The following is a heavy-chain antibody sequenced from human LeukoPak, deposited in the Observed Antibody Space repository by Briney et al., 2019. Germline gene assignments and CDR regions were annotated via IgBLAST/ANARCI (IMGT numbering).Heavy chain of an antibody. V-gene: IGHV3-74*01. D-gene: IGHD2-2*01. CDR1: GLTFSNYW. CDR3: ARFGWVPPAHFDY. Sequence: GGSLRLSCAASGLTFSNYWMHWVRQAPGKGLVWAAQINTDGSSTGYADSVKGRFTISRDNAKNMMYLQMTSLRAEDTAVYYCARFGWVPPAHFDYWGRGTLVTVSS. J-gene: IGHJ4*02. CDR2: INTDGSST.